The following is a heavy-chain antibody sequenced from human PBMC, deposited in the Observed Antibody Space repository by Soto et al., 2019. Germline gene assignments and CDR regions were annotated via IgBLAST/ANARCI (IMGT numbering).Heavy chain of an antibody. CDR2: IYYSGST. Sequence: TLSLTCTVSGGSISSGGYYWSWIRQRPGKGLEWIGYIYYSGSTYYNPSLKSRVTISVDTSKNQFSLKLSSVTAADTAVYYCARWTYYDFWSGYYSPYGMDVWGQGTTVTVSS. V-gene: IGHV4-31*03. CDR3: ARWTYYDFWSGYYSPYGMDV. J-gene: IGHJ6*02. D-gene: IGHD3-3*01. CDR1: GGSISSGGYY.